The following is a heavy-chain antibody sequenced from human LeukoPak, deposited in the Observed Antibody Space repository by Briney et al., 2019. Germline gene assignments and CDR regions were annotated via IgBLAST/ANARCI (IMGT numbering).Heavy chain of an antibody. Sequence: SETLSLTCTVSGYSISSGYYWGWIRQPPGKGLEWIGSIYHSGSTYYNPSLKSRVTISVDTSNNQFSLKLSSVTAADTAVYYCARSDGYGLVGIWGQGTMVTVSS. CDR2: IYHSGST. D-gene: IGHD3-10*01. CDR1: GYSISSGYY. CDR3: ARSDGYGLVGI. J-gene: IGHJ3*02. V-gene: IGHV4-38-2*02.